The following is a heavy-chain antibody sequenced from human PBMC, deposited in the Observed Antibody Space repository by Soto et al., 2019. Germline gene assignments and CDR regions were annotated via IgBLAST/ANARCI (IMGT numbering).Heavy chain of an antibody. D-gene: IGHD3-3*01. V-gene: IGHV1-69*01. J-gene: IGHJ2*01. CDR1: GGTFSSYA. Sequence: QVQLVQSGAEVKKPGSSVKVSCKASGGTFSSYAISWVRQAPGQGLEWMGGIIPIFGTANYAQKFQGRVTITADESTSTAYMELSSLRSDDTAVYYCARGYYDFWSGYYTYWYFDLAGRGTLVNVSS. CDR2: IIPIFGTA. CDR3: ARGYYDFWSGYYTYWYFDL.